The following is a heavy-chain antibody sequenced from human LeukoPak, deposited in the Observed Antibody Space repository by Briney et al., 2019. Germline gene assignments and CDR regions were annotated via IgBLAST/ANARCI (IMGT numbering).Heavy chain of an antibody. CDR2: IYYSGST. J-gene: IGHJ5*02. D-gene: IGHD4-17*01. Sequence: PSQTLSLTCTVSGGSIGSGDYYWSWIRQPPGKGLEWIGYIYYSGSTYYNPSLKSRVTISVDTSKNQFSLKLTSVTAADTAVYYCARRNDYGDYGERSWFDPWGQGTLVTVSS. V-gene: IGHV4-30-4*01. CDR3: ARRNDYGDYGERSWFDP. CDR1: GGSIGSGDYY.